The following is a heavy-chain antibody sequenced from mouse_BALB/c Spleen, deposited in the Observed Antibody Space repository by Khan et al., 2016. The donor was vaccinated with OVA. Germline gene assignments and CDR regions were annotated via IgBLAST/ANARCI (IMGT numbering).Heavy chain of an antibody. D-gene: IGHD2-1*01. CDR2: IYPGNSDN. Sequence: EVQLQESGTVLARPGASVKMSCKGSGYTFTNYWMHWVKQRPGQGLEWIGVIYPGNSDNNYNQKFKGKAKLTAVKSTSTAYMELNSLTNEDSAVDYCTRNGFGNSASWYYWGQGTTLTVSS. J-gene: IGHJ2*01. CDR1: GYTFTNYW. V-gene: IGHV1-5*01. CDR3: TRNGFGNSASWYY.